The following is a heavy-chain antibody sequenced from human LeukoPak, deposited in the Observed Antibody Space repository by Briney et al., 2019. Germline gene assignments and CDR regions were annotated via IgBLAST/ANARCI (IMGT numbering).Heavy chain of an antibody. CDR1: GGTFSSYA. D-gene: IGHD3-3*01. J-gene: IGHJ6*03. V-gene: IGHV1-69*13. CDR3: ARSSPMPPEFWSGYYRDYYYYYYMDV. CDR2: IIPIFGTA. Sequence: SVKLSCKASGGTFSSYAISWVRQAPGQGLEWMGGIIPIFGTANYAQKFQGRVTITADESTSTAYMELSSLRSEDTAVYYCARSSPMPPEFWSGYYRDYYYYYYMDVWGKGTTVTVSS.